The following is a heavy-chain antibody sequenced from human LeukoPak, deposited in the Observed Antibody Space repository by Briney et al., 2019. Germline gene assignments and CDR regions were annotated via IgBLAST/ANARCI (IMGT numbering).Heavy chain of an antibody. Sequence: GGSLRLSCAASGFTFSIYAMSWVRQAPGKGLEWVSSIGGSGSGYSTYYADSVKGRFTISRDTSKNTLYLQMNSLRAEDTAVYYCAKEQWLGKMNYFDYWGQGTLVTVSS. V-gene: IGHV3-23*01. CDR3: AKEQWLGKMNYFDY. D-gene: IGHD6-19*01. CDR1: GFTFSIYA. CDR2: IGGSGSGYST. J-gene: IGHJ4*02.